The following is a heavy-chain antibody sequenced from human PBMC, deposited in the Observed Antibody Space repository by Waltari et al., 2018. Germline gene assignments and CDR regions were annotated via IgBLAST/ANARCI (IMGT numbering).Heavy chain of an antibody. D-gene: IGHD6-19*01. J-gene: IGHJ4*02. V-gene: IGHV3-7*01. CDR1: GFNLSTYW. CDR2: IKQDGSAK. Sequence: EVQLVESGGGLVQPGGSLRLSCSASGFNLSTYWMTWVRQAPGRGREWVANIKQDGSAKYYVDSVRVRSTISRDNANNSLFLQINSLRDDDTAVYYCVTDVSGWYVNWGQGTSVTVSS. CDR3: VTDVSGWYVN.